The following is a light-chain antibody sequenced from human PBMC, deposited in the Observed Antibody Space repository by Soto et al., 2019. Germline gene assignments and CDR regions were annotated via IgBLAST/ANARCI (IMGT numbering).Light chain of an antibody. CDR2: KAS. J-gene: IGKJ1*01. CDR3: LQYNGFSWT. CDR1: QSISSW. Sequence: DIQMTQSPSTLSASVGDRVTITCRASQSISSWLAWYQQKPGKAPKLLIYKASSLESGVASRFSGSGSGTEFTLTISSLQPDDFATYYCLQYNGFSWTFGQGTKVEIK. V-gene: IGKV1-5*03.